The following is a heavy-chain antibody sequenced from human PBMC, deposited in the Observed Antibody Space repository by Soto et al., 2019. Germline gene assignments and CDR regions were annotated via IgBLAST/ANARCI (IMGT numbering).Heavy chain of an antibody. D-gene: IGHD5-12*01. CDR1: GYTFTSYH. Sequence: QVQLVQSGAEVKKPGASVQVSCKASGYTFTSYHMHWVRQAPGRGLEWMGIINPSGGSTSYAQKFQGRVTMTRDTSTSTVYMDLSSLRSEDTAVYYCARVRRDGYNSGPRDFYFDYWGQGTLVTVSS. CDR3: ARVRRDGYNSGPRDFYFDY. V-gene: IGHV1-46*03. CDR2: INPSGGST. J-gene: IGHJ4*02.